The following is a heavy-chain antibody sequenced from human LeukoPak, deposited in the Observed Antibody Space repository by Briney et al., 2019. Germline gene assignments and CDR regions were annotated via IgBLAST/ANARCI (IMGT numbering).Heavy chain of an antibody. CDR3: ARARSVEGYYYSYMDV. Sequence: SETLSLTCTVSGGSISSYYWSWIRQPPGKGLEWIGYTYYSGSTNYNPSLKSRVTISVDTSKNQFSLKLSSVTAADTAVYYCARARSVEGYYYSYMDVWGEGTTVTVSS. CDR1: GGSISSYY. J-gene: IGHJ6*03. V-gene: IGHV4-59*01. CDR2: TYYSGST. D-gene: IGHD1-26*01.